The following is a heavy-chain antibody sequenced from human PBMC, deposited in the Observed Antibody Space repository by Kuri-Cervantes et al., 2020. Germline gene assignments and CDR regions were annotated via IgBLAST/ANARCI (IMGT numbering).Heavy chain of an antibody. V-gene: IGHV3-30*18. CDR1: GFTFSSYG. CDR2: ISYDGSNK. CDR3: AKSAIFGVVTPYYYYYGMDV. Sequence: LSLTCAASGFTFSSYGMHWVRQAPGKGLEWVAVISYDGSNKYYADSVKGRFTISRDNSKNTLYLQMNSLRAEDTAVYYCAKSAIFGVVTPYYYYYGMDVWGQGTTVTVSS. J-gene: IGHJ6*02. D-gene: IGHD3-3*01.